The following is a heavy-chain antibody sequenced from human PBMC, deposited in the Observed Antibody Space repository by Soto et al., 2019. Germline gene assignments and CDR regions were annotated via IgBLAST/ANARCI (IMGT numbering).Heavy chain of an antibody. CDR1: GFTFSSYG. CDR3: AKDRMSGVVIIDY. V-gene: IGHV3-30*18. D-gene: IGHD3-3*01. J-gene: IGHJ4*02. CDR2: ISYDGSNK. Sequence: PRLSCAASGFTFSSYGMHWVRQAPGKGLEWVAVISYDGSNKYYADSVKGRFTISRDNSKNTLYLQMNSLRAEDTAVYYCAKDRMSGVVIIDYWGQGILVTVSS.